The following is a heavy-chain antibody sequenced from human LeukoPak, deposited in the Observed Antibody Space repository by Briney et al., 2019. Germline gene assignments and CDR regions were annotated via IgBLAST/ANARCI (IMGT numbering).Heavy chain of an antibody. Sequence: GGSLRLSCAASGFTFSSYEMNWVRQAPGKGLEWVSAISGSGGSTYYADSVKGRFTISRDNSKNTLYLQMNSLRAEDTAVYYCAKRDSSGYLTNWGQGTLVTVSS. CDR3: AKRDSSGYLTN. J-gene: IGHJ4*02. D-gene: IGHD6-19*01. CDR1: GFTFSSYE. CDR2: ISGSGGST. V-gene: IGHV3-23*01.